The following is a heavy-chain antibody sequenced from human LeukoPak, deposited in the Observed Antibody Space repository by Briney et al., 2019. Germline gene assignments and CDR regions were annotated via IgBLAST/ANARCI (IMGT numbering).Heavy chain of an antibody. CDR2: GSYDGINK. Sequence: YLRLSCAGSGFPFIDYAFHWVRQPPGKGLEWVVVGSYDGINKYYADSVKARFTISIDTSKNTVYLQMNSLRTEDTALYSCARGGSRTAYYYYPMDVWGQGTTITVSS. CDR1: GFPFIDYA. D-gene: IGHD3-10*01. CDR3: ARGGSRTAYYYYPMDV. J-gene: IGHJ6*02. V-gene: IGHV3-30-3*01.